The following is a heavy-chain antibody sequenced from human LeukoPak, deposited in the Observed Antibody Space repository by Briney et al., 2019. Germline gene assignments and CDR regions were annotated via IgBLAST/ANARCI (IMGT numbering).Heavy chain of an antibody. V-gene: IGHV3-23*01. D-gene: IGHD3-22*01. CDR2: ISGFGSSP. J-gene: IGHJ4*02. CDR3: ADLGTTYYYDHSTY. CDR1: GFSFSNYA. Sequence: PGGSLRLSRVASGFSFSNYAMSWVRQAPGKGLEWVSGISGFGSSPYYADSVKGRFTISRDNSKNTLYLQMNSLRAEDTAVYYCADLGTTYYYDHSTYWGRGTLVTVSS.